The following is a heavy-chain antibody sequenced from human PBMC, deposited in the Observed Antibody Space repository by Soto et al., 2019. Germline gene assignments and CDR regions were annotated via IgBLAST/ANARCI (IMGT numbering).Heavy chain of an antibody. CDR1: GFTFSDYY. Sequence: GGSLRLSCAASGFTFSDYYMSWIRQAPGKGLEWVSYISSSGSTIYYADSVKGRFTISRDNAKNSLYLQMNSLRAEDTAVYYCARGVEYSSSSSWRGYYYYYMDVWGKGTTVTVSS. CDR3: ARGVEYSSSSSWRGYYYYYMDV. CDR2: ISSSGSTI. V-gene: IGHV3-11*01. D-gene: IGHD6-6*01. J-gene: IGHJ6*03.